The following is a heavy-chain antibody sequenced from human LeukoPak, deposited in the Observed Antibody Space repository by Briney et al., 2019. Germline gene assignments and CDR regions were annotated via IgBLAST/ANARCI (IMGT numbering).Heavy chain of an antibody. CDR1: GVTFSSYA. J-gene: IGHJ5*02. CDR2: IIPIFGTA. V-gene: IGHV1-69*05. CDR3: ARISVGAGENWFDP. Sequence: SVKISFKASGVTFSSYAISWVRQAPGQGLEWMVGIIPIFGTANYAQKFQGRVTITTDESTSTAYVELSSLRSEDTAVYYCARISVGAGENWFDPWGQGTLVTVSS. D-gene: IGHD1-26*01.